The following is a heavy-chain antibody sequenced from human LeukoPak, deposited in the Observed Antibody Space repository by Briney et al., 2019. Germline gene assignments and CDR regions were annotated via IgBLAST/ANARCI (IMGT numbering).Heavy chain of an antibody. CDR1: GYSISSGYY. D-gene: IGHD6-13*01. V-gene: IGHV4-38-2*02. Sequence: SSETLSLTCTVSGYSISSGYYWGWIRQPPGKGLERIGSIYHSGSTYYNPSLKSRVTISVDTSKNQFSLKLSSVTAADTAVYYCARNSGGGSSWSRDAFDIWGQGTMVTVSS. CDR2: IYHSGST. CDR3: ARNSGGGSSWSRDAFDI. J-gene: IGHJ3*02.